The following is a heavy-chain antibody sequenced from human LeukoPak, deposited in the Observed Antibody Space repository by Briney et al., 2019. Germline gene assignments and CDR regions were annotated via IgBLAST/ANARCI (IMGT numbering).Heavy chain of an antibody. D-gene: IGHD3-3*01. CDR1: GYSISSGYY. CDR3: ARAPYDFWGGYYGGLYFDY. CDR2: IYHSGST. V-gene: IGHV4-38-2*02. Sequence: PSETLSLTCTVSGYSISSGYYWGWIRQPPGKGLEWIGSIYHSGSTYYNPSLKSRVTISVDTSKNQFSLKLSSVTAADTAVYYCARAPYDFWGGYYGGLYFDYWGQGTLVTVSS. J-gene: IGHJ4*02.